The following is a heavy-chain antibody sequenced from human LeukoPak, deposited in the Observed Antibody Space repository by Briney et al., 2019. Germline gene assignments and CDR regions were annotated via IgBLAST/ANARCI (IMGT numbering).Heavy chain of an antibody. CDR2: INPSGGST. J-gene: IGHJ4*02. V-gene: IGHV1-46*01. Sequence: ASVTVSCTASGYTFTSYYMHWVRQAPGQGLEWMGIINPSGGSTSYAQKFQGRVTMTRDMSTSTVYMELSSLRSDDTAVYYCARVGYDLDYWGQGTLVTVSS. CDR1: GYTFTSYY. D-gene: IGHD3-3*01. CDR3: ARVGYDLDY.